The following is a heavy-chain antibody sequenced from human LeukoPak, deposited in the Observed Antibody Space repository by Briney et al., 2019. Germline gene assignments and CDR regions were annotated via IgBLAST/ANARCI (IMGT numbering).Heavy chain of an antibody. V-gene: IGHV3-30*04. D-gene: IGHD4-17*01. J-gene: IGHJ4*02. CDR2: ISYDGSNK. CDR1: GFTFSSYA. CDR3: ARADYGDYGYYFDY. Sequence: GGSLRLSCAASGFTFSSYAMHWVRQAPGKGLEWVAVISYDGSNKYYADSVKGRFTISRDNSKNTLYLQMNSLRAEDTAVYYCARADYGDYGYYFDYWGQGTLVTVSS.